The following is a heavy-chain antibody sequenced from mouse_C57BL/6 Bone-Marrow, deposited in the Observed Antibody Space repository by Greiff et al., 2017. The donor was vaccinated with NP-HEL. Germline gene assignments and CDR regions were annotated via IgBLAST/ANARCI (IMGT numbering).Heavy chain of an antibody. CDR1: GYTFTSYG. CDR3: ARPLFITTVAPFVY. D-gene: IGHD1-1*01. V-gene: IGHV1-81*01. Sequence: QVQLKQSGAELARPGASVKLSCKASGYTFTSYGISWVKQRTGQGLEWIGEIYPRSGNTYYNEKFKGKATLTADQSSSTAYMELRSLTSEDSAVYVCARPLFITTVAPFVYWGQGTTLTVSS. CDR2: IYPRSGNT. J-gene: IGHJ2*01.